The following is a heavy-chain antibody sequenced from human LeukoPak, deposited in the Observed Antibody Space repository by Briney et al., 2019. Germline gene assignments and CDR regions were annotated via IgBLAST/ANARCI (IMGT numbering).Heavy chain of an antibody. D-gene: IGHD3-22*01. Sequence: GASVKVSCKASGYTFTSYGISWVRQAPGQGLEWMGWISAYNGNTNYAQKLQGRVTMTTDTSTSTAYMVLRSLRSDDTAVYYCASRVRYYYDRGAFDIWGQGTMVTVSS. CDR2: ISAYNGNT. J-gene: IGHJ3*02. V-gene: IGHV1-18*01. CDR3: ASRVRYYYDRGAFDI. CDR1: GYTFTSYG.